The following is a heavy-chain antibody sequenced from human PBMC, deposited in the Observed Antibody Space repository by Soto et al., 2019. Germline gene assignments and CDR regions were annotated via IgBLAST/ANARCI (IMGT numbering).Heavy chain of an antibody. CDR3: ARVVATMIAVDPQSGVYGAFDI. D-gene: IGHD3-22*01. Sequence: GASVKVSCKASGGTFSSYAISWVRQAPGQGLEWMGGIIPIFGTANYAQKFQGRVTITADESTSTAYMELSSLRSEDTAVYYCARVVATMIAVDPQSGVYGAFDIWGQGTMVTVSS. CDR1: GGTFSSYA. V-gene: IGHV1-69*13. J-gene: IGHJ3*02. CDR2: IIPIFGTA.